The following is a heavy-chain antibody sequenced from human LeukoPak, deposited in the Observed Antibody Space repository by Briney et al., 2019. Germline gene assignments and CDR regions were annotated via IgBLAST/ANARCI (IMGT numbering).Heavy chain of an antibody. Sequence: ASVKVSCKASGYTFTGYYMHWVRQAPGQGLEWMGWISAYNGNTNYAQKLQGRVTMTTDTSTSTAYMELRSLRSDDTAVYYCARDSVIRYYYDSSGYHWFDPWGQGTLVTVSS. CDR2: ISAYNGNT. CDR1: GYTFTGYY. CDR3: ARDSVIRYYYDSSGYHWFDP. V-gene: IGHV1-18*04. J-gene: IGHJ5*02. D-gene: IGHD3-22*01.